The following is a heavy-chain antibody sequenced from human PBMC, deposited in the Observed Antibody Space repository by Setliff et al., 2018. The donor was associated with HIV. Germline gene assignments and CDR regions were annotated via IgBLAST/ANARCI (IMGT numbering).Heavy chain of an antibody. Sequence: PGGSLRLSCAASGFTFSSHWMSWIRQAPGKGLEWVASIKQDGSEKYHADSVKGRFTLSRDTSKNTLFLQMNSLRPEDAAVYYCARVRLYNTALDYWGQGTLVTVSS. D-gene: IGHD3-3*01. CDR1: GFTFSSHW. CDR2: IKQDGSEK. J-gene: IGHJ4*02. V-gene: IGHV3-7*01. CDR3: ARVRLYNTALDY.